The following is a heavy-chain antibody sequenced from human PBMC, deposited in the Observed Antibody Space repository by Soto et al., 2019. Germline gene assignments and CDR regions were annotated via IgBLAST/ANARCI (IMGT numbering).Heavy chain of an antibody. J-gene: IGHJ5*02. D-gene: IGHD2-21*02. CDR2: IYDTGSA. CDR1: GGYISNYY. V-gene: IGHV4-59*01. Sequence: SETLSLTCSVSGGYISNYYWSWVRRPPGKGLEWIAYIYDTGSAYYNPSLRSRVTMSVDKSKNRFSLKVNFVTAADTAVYYCARGHSDGWVNSFDPWGQGILVTVSS. CDR3: ARGHSDGWVNSFDP.